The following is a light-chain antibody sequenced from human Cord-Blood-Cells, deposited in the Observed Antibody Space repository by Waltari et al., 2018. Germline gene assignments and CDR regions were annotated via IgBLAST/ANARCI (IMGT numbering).Light chain of an antibody. CDR3: CSYAGSSTYV. J-gene: IGLJ1*01. Sequence: QSALTQPSPVSGSPGQSITSSCTGTSSDVGSYNIVSWYQQHPGKAPKLMIYEVSKRPSGVSHRFSGSKSGNTASLTISGLQAEDEADYYCCSYAGSSTYVFGTGTKVTVL. CDR2: EVS. V-gene: IGLV2-23*02. CDR1: SSDVGSYNI.